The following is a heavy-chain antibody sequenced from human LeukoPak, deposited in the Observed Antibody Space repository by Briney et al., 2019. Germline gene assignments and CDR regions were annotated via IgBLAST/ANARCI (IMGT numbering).Heavy chain of an antibody. V-gene: IGHV4-59*08. CDR1: GGSISSDY. CDR3: ARGLWFGDENPPYFDY. D-gene: IGHD3-10*01. CDR2: IYYSGST. Sequence: PSETLSLTCTVSGGSISSDYWSWIRQPPGKGLEWIGYIYYSGSTNYNPSLESRVTISVDASRNQFSLKLSSVAAADTAVYYCARGLWFGDENPPYFDYWGQGILVTVSS. J-gene: IGHJ4*02.